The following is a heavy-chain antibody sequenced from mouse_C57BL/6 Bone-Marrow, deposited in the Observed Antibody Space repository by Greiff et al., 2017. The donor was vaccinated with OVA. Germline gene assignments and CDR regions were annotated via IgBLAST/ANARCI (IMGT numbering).Heavy chain of an antibody. CDR3: TRYDYGTAWFAY. Sequence: EVQLVESGTVLARPGASVKMSCKTSGYTFTSYWMHWVKQRPGQGLEWIGAIYPGNSDTSYNKKFKGKAKLTAVTSASTAHMELNSLTNEDSAVYDSTRYDYGTAWFAYWGQGTLVTVSA. D-gene: IGHD1-1*01. V-gene: IGHV1-5*01. J-gene: IGHJ3*01. CDR2: IYPGNSDT. CDR1: GYTFTSYW.